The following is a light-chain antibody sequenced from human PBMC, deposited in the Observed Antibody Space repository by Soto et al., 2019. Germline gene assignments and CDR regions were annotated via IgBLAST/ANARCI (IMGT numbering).Light chain of an antibody. CDR1: QGIGND. V-gene: IGKV1-17*01. CDR3: QQYNSYPLT. CDR2: AAS. Sequence: DIQMTQSPSSLSASVGDRVTITCRASQGIGNDLGWYQQKPGKAPKRLIYAASSLQSGVPSRFSGSESGTEFTLTISSLQPEDFATYYCQQYNSYPLTFGGGNKVEVK. J-gene: IGKJ4*01.